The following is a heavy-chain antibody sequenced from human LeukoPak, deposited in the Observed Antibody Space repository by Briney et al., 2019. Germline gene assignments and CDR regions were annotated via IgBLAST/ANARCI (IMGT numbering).Heavy chain of an antibody. CDR1: GFTFSNYA. CDR3: AKDAGIAVVGFFDY. Sequence: PGGSLRLSCAASGFTFSNYAMSWVRQAPGKGLEWVSDISGSGDRTYFADSVKGRFSISRDNSKNTLYLQMNSLRAEDTAVYYCAKDAGIAVVGFFDYWGQGTLVTVSS. D-gene: IGHD6-19*01. V-gene: IGHV3-23*01. J-gene: IGHJ4*02. CDR2: ISGSGDRT.